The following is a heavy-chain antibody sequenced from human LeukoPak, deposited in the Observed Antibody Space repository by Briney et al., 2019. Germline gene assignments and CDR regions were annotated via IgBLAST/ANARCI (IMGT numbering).Heavy chain of an antibody. CDR1: GGSISSSSYY. V-gene: IGHV4-39*07. J-gene: IGHJ4*02. Sequence: SETLSLTCTVSGGSISSSSYYWGWIRQPPGKGLEWIGSIYYSGSTYYNPSLKGRVTISVDTSKNQFSLKLSSVTAADTAVYYCARSPPYYDFWSGYYTSESGYYFDYWGQGTLVTVSS. CDR3: ARSPPYYDFWSGYYTSESGYYFDY. D-gene: IGHD3-3*01. CDR2: IYYSGST.